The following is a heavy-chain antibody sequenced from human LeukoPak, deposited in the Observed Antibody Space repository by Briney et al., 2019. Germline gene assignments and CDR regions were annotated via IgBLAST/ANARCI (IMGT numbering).Heavy chain of an antibody. J-gene: IGHJ4*02. CDR2: IKTDGSIT. Sequence: GGSLRLSCAASGFSFSVYWMHRVRQAPGKGPVWVSRIKTDGSITDYADFVKGRFTISRDNAKNTLYLQMNSLRAEDTAVYYCARGSRGVSGYSDYWGQGTLVTVSS. CDR3: ARGSRGVSGYSDY. V-gene: IGHV3-74*01. D-gene: IGHD3-22*01. CDR1: GFSFSVYW.